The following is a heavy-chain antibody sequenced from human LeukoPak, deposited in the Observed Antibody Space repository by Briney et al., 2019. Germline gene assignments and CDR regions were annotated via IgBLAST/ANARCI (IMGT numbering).Heavy chain of an antibody. Sequence: GGSLRLSCAASGFTFSTYWMSWVCQAPGKGLEWVANINQDGSEKYYVDSVKGRFTISRDNAKTSLYLQMNSLRADDTAVYYCAKDMAIVVVTQPDYWGQGTLVTVSS. CDR3: AKDMAIVVVTQPDY. D-gene: IGHD3-22*01. V-gene: IGHV3-7*01. J-gene: IGHJ4*02. CDR2: INQDGSEK. CDR1: GFTFSTYW.